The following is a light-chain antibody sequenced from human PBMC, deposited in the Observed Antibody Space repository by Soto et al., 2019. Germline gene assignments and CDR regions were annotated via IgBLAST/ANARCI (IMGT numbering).Light chain of an antibody. CDR2: DAS. CDR3: QQYNNWPPLT. J-gene: IGKJ4*01. Sequence: ASQDISNYLNWYQHKPGKAPKLLIYDASNLETGVPSRFSGSGSGTEFTLTISSLQSEDFAVYYCQQYNNWPPLTFGGGTKVDIK. CDR1: QDISNY. V-gene: IGKV1-33*01.